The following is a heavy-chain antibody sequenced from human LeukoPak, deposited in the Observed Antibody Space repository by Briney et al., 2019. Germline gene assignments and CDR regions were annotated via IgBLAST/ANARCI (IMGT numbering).Heavy chain of an antibody. CDR3: AREDYFDY. D-gene: IGHD1-26*01. V-gene: IGHV3-23*01. Sequence: GGSLRLSCAASGFTFSSYVMSWVGQAAGKGLEGVSAISGCGGRTYYADYVKGRFTISRDNSKNTLYLQMNSLRAEDTVVYYCAREDYFDYWGQRTLVTVSS. CDR1: GFTFSSYV. J-gene: IGHJ4*02. CDR2: ISGCGGRT.